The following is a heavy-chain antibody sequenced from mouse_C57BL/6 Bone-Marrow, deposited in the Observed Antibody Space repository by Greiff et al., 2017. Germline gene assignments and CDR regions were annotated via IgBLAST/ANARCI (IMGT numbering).Heavy chain of an antibody. CDR1: GFTFSSYA. V-gene: IGHV5-4*01. CDR2: ISDGGSYT. D-gene: IGHD2-3*01. J-gene: IGHJ3*01. CDR3: ARERDGYYSFAY. Sequence: EVNVVESGGGLVKPGGSLKLSCAASGFTFSSYAMSWVRQTPEKRLEWVATISDGGSYTYYPDNVKGRFTISRDNAKNNLYLQMSHLKSEDTAMYYCARERDGYYSFAYWGQGTLVTVSA.